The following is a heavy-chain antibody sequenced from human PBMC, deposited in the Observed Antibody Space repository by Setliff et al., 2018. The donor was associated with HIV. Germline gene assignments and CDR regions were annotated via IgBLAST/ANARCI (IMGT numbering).Heavy chain of an antibody. D-gene: IGHD3-22*01. CDR2: IHPGDSDT. Sequence: GESLKISCKGSGYSFISYWIGWVRQMPGKGLEWMGIIHPGDSDTKYSPSFRGQVIISADKSIDTAYLQWGSLKASDTAIYYCVRPLISAGDGFDIWGQGTKVTVSS. J-gene: IGHJ3*02. CDR3: VRPLISAGDGFDI. CDR1: GYSFISYW. V-gene: IGHV5-51*01.